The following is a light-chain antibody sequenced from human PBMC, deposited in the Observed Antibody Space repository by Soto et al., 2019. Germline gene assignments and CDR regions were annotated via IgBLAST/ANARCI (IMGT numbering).Light chain of an antibody. J-gene: IGKJ1*01. CDR2: GAS. CDR3: HQYGSAPAWT. Sequence: EIVLTQSPGTLSLFPGERATLSCRASQSISSSYLAWYQQKPGQAPRLFIHGASNRATGIPDRFSGAGSGTDFTLTISRLEPEDFAVYYCHQYGSAPAWTLGQGTKVEIK. CDR1: QSISSSY. V-gene: IGKV3-20*01.